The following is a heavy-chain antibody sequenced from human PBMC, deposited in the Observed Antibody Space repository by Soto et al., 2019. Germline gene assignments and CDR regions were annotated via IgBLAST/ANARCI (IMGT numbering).Heavy chain of an antibody. D-gene: IGHD1-26*01. V-gene: IGHV3-30-3*01. CDR2: VSYGSINK. J-gene: IGHJ4*02. CDR1: GFSFSSYA. Sequence: GGSLRLSCAASGFSFSSYAMHWVRQAPGKGLEWVALVSYGSINKDYADSVRGRFTISRDDSENSLYLQMNSLRTEDTAVYYCARDSYSGSHDYWGQGTLVTVSS. CDR3: ARDSYSGSHDY.